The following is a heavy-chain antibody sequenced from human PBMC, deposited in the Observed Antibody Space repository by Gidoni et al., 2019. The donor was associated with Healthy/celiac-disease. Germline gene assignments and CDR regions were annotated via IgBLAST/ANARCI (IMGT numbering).Heavy chain of an antibody. CDR2: IFSHDEK. V-gene: IGHV2-26*01. D-gene: IGHD3-22*01. CDR1: GFSLSNARMG. J-gene: IGHJ4*02. CDR3: ARMSGSSGSDY. Sequence: QVTWKESGPVLVKPTETLTLTWTGSGFSLSNARMGVSWIRQPPGNAMEWLAHIFSHDEKSYSTSLKSRLILSKDTSTSQVVLTMTNMDRVDTATYYCARMSGSSGSDYWGQGTLVTVSS.